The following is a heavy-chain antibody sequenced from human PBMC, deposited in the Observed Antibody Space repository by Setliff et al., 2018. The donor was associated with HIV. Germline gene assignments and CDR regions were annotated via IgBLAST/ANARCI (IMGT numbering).Heavy chain of an antibody. CDR3: ALPYCSGGNCWSSASLPPAGWFDP. D-gene: IGHD2-15*01. CDR2: IIPMYGVT. Sequence: GASVKVSCKASGGTFSSYVISWVRQAPGQGPEWMGGIIPMYGVTNYAQKFQGRVTITTDESTSKANMELSSLRSEDTAVYYCALPYCSGGNCWSSASLPPAGWFDPWGQGTLVTVSS. J-gene: IGHJ5*02. CDR1: GGTFSSYV. V-gene: IGHV1-69*05.